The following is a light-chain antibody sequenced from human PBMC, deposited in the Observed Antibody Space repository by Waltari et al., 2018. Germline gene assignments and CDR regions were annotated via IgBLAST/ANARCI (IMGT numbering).Light chain of an antibody. CDR1: SRDVDNFKW. CDR2: DVH. V-gene: IGLV2-11*01. J-gene: IGLJ2*01. CDR3: CSFAALTV. Sequence: QSALTQPRSASASPGQSVTISCTGNSRDVDNFKWVTWYQQQPGKAPKLIIYDVHRRPSGVPDRFSGSKSGNTASLTISGLQTEDEADYYCCSFAALTVFAGGTKLTVL.